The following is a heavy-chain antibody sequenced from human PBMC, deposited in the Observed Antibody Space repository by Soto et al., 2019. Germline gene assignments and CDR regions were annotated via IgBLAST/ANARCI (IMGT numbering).Heavy chain of an antibody. D-gene: IGHD3-16*01. J-gene: IGHJ4*02. V-gene: IGHV3-33*01. CDR1: GFTFNNYG. CDR3: ARDKTFGGTIGSAFDS. CDR2: IWYDASHK. Sequence: QVQVVESGGGVVQPGTSLRLSCAASGFTFNNYGMHWVRQAPGKGLEWVAVIWYDASHKYYADSVKGRFTNSRDNSKNTLYLHMSSLRGEYTAVSYCARDKTFGGTIGSAFDSWGQGTLVTVSS.